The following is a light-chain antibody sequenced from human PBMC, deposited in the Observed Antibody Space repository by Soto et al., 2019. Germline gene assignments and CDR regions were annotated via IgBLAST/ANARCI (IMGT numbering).Light chain of an antibody. J-gene: IGKJ4*01. V-gene: IGKV3-20*01. CDR1: QSVSSSY. CDR2: GTS. CDR3: QHYGSSPLT. Sequence: EIVLTQSPGTLSLSPGERATLSCMSSQSVSSSYLAWYQQKPGQAPRLLIYGTSSRATGIPDRFSGSGSGTDFTLTISRLEPEDVAVYYCQHYGSSPLTFGGGTKVDIK.